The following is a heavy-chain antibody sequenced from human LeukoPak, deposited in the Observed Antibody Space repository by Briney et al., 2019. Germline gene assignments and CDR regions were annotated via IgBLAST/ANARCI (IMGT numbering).Heavy chain of an antibody. CDR3: ARDLDNYRIAARYDY. CDR1: GYTFTGYY. V-gene: IGHV1-2*02. CDR2: INPNSGGT. D-gene: IGHD6-6*01. Sequence: ASVKVSCKASGYTFTGYYMHWVRQAPGQGLEWVGWINPNSGGTNYAQKFQGRVTMTRDTSISTAYMELSRLRSDDTAVYHCARDLDNYRIAARYDYWGQGTLVTVSS. J-gene: IGHJ4*02.